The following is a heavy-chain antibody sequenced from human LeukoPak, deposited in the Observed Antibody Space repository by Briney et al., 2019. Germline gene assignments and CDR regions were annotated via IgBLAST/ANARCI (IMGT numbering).Heavy chain of an antibody. D-gene: IGHD4-17*01. Sequence: GESLKISCKGSGYSFTGYWIGWVRQMPGKGLEWMGIIYPGDSDTRYSPSFQGQVTISADKSISTAYLQWSSLKASDTAMYYCARHQGRYGDYAEVWFDPWGQGTLVTVSS. J-gene: IGHJ5*02. CDR2: IYPGDSDT. V-gene: IGHV5-51*01. CDR1: GYSFTGYW. CDR3: ARHQGRYGDYAEVWFDP.